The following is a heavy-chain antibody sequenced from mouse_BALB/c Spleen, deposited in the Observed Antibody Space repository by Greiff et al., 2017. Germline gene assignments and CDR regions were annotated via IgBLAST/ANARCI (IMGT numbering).Heavy chain of an antibody. CDR2: ISSGGSYT. CDR1: GFTFSSYA. J-gene: IGHJ4*01. CDR3: ARGAMDY. V-gene: IGHV5-9-4*01. Sequence: EVHLVESGGGLVKPGGSLKLSCAASGFTFSSYAMSWVRQSPEKRLEWVAEISSGGSYTYYPDTVTVRFTISRDNAKNTLYLEMSSLRSEDTAMYYCARGAMDYWGQGTSVTVSS.